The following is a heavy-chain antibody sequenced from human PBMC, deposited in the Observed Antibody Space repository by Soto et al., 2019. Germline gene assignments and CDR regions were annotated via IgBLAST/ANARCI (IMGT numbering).Heavy chain of an antibody. D-gene: IGHD2-8*02. CDR2: IYPGDSDT. CDR3: ARGYCADTICDPGLDP. V-gene: IGHV5-51*01. CDR1: GYAFTSSW. J-gene: IGHJ5*02. Sequence: GESLKISCTASGYAFTSSWIAWVRQMPGKGLEWMGIIYPGDSDTRYSPSFQGQVTISVDKSITTAYLQWSSLKASDTAMYYCARGYCADTICDPGLDPWGHRTLFTVSS.